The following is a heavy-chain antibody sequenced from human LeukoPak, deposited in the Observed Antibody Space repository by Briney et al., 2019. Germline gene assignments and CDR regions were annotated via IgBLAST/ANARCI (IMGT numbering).Heavy chain of an antibody. J-gene: IGHJ4*02. CDR1: GFTFSSYA. V-gene: IGHV3-7*04. D-gene: IGHD3-22*01. CDR3: ARAVVLSTSAWFEY. CDR2: IKEDGTEK. Sequence: GGSLRLSCAASGFTFSSYAMSWVRQAPGKGLEWVANIKEDGTEKYYQDSVKGRFTISRDNAKNSLYLQMNSLRAEDTAVYYCARAVVLSTSAWFEYWGQGTLVTVSS.